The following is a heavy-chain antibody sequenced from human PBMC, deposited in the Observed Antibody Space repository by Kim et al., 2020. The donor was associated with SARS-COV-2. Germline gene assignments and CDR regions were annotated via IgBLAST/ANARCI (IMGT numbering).Heavy chain of an antibody. D-gene: IGHD3-10*01. Sequence: GESLKISCKGYGYSFTSYWIGWVHQMPGKGLEWMGIIYPGDSDTRYSPSFQGQVTISADKSISTAYLQWSSLKASDTAMYYCARLVNYYGSGSHNWFDPWGQGTLVTVS. V-gene: IGHV5-51*07. CDR1: GYSFTSYW. J-gene: IGHJ5*02. CDR2: IYPGDSDT. CDR3: ARLVNYYGSGSHNWFDP.